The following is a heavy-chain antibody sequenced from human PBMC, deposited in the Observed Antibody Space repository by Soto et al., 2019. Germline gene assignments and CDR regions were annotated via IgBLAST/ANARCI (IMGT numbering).Heavy chain of an antibody. Sequence: GASVKVSCKASGGTFSRYAISWVRQAPGQGLEWMGGIIPIFGTANYAQKFQGRVTITADESTSTAYMELSSLRSEDTAVYYCASGYSYGSPDYYGMDVWGQGTTVTVSS. D-gene: IGHD5-18*01. CDR3: ASGYSYGSPDYYGMDV. V-gene: IGHV1-69*13. CDR2: IIPIFGTA. J-gene: IGHJ6*02. CDR1: GGTFSRYA.